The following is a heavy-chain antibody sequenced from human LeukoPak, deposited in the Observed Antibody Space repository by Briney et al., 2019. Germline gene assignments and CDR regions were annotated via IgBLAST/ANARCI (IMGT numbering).Heavy chain of an antibody. Sequence: PSETLSLTCAVSGGSISSTNWWSWVRQPPGKGLEWIGEIHHSGSTNYNPSLKSRITISINKSKNQFSLRLSSVTAADTAVYYCARGPPYDFWSGSHLHYMDVWGKGITVTVSS. CDR3: ARGPPYDFWSGSHLHYMDV. D-gene: IGHD3-3*01. CDR2: IHHSGST. V-gene: IGHV4-4*02. CDR1: GGSISSTNW. J-gene: IGHJ6*03.